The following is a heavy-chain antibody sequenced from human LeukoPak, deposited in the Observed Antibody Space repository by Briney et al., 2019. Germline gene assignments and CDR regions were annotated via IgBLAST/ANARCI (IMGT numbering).Heavy chain of an antibody. CDR1: GFTFSSYA. CDR2: ISGSGGST. J-gene: IGHJ3*02. Sequence: GGSLRLSCAASGFTFSSYAMSWVRQAPGKGLEWVSAISGSGGSTYYADSVKGRFTISRDNSKNTLYLQMNSLRGEDTAVYYCAKDRAGSPDAFDIWGQGTMVTVSS. V-gene: IGHV3-23*01. CDR3: AKDRAGSPDAFDI. D-gene: IGHD1-26*01.